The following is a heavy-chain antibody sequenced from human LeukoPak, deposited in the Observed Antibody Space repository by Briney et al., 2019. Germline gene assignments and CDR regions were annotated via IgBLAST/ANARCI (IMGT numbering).Heavy chain of an antibody. Sequence: SETLSLTCAVYGGSFSGYYWSWIRRPPGKGLEWIGEINHSGSTNYNPSLKSRVTISVDTSKNQFSLKLSSVTAADTAVYYCARGPRIAVAGTATIWGQGTMVTVSS. CDR1: GGSFSGYY. D-gene: IGHD6-19*01. CDR3: ARGPRIAVAGTATI. CDR2: INHSGST. V-gene: IGHV4-34*01. J-gene: IGHJ3*02.